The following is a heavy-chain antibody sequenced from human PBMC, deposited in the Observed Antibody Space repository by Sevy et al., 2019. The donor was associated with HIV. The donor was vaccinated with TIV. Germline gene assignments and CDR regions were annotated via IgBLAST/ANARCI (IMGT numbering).Heavy chain of an antibody. CDR1: GGSISSGSFD. CDR2: IYTSGST. CDR3: ARERQTYYGFWSGYSTPGTFDY. V-gene: IGHV4-61*02. J-gene: IGHJ4*02. Sequence: SETLSLTCTVSGGSISSGSFDWSWIRQPAGKGLEWIGRIYTSGSTNYNPSLKSRVTMSVDTSKNQFSLKLGSVTAADTAVYYCARERQTYYGFWSGYSTPGTFDYWGQRTLVTVSS. D-gene: IGHD3-3*01.